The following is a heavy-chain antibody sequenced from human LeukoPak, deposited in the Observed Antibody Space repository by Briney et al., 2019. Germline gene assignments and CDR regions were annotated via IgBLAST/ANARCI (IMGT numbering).Heavy chain of an antibody. D-gene: IGHD2-2*01. CDR1: GDSVSSNSAA. CDR3: ARVPTQLPYSSDAFDI. Sequence: SQTLSLTCAISGDSVSSNSAAWNWIRQSPSRGLEWLGRTYYRSKWYNDYAVSVKSRITINPDTSKNQFSLQLNSVTPEDTAVYYCARVPTQLPYSSDAFDIWGQGTMVTVSS. J-gene: IGHJ3*02. V-gene: IGHV6-1*01. CDR2: TYYRSKWYN.